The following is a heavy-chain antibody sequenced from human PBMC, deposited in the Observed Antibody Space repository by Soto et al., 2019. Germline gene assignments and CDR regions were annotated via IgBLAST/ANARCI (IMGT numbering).Heavy chain of an antibody. Sequence: GGSLRLSCAASGFTFSSYAMHWVRQAPGKGLEWVAVISYDGSNKYYADSVKGRFTISRDNSKNTLYLQMNSLRAEDTAVYYCARADLDYDILTGLSFDYWGQGTLVTVSS. CDR2: ISYDGSNK. V-gene: IGHV3-30-3*01. D-gene: IGHD3-9*01. CDR1: GFTFSSYA. J-gene: IGHJ4*02. CDR3: ARADLDYDILTGLSFDY.